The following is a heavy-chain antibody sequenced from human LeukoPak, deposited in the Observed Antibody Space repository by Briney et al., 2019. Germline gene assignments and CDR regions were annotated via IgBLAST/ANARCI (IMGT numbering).Heavy chain of an antibody. Sequence: GGSLRLSCAASGFTFSTYGIHWVRQAPGKGPEWVAFIRYDGTNKWYADSVKGRFAISRDNSKNMLYLQMNSLRAVDTAVYHCAKDRDYGDYPSAYYYYMDVWGKGTTVTVSS. V-gene: IGHV3-30*02. J-gene: IGHJ6*03. CDR2: IRYDGTNK. CDR1: GFTFSTYG. CDR3: AKDRDYGDYPSAYYYYMDV. D-gene: IGHD4-17*01.